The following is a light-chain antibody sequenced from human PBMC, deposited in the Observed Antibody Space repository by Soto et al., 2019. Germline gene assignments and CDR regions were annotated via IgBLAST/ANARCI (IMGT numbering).Light chain of an antibody. V-gene: IGLV2-8*01. CDR1: KIDIGVYDF. CDR2: EVV. J-gene: IGLJ1*01. Sequence: QSVLTQPPSASGSPGQSVTISCTGTKIDIGVYDFVSWYQHHPGKAPRLIIYEVVQRPSGVPDRFSGSKSGNTASLTVSGLQAADEADYFCKSYAGSNTYVFGSGTQLTVL. CDR3: KSYAGSNTYV.